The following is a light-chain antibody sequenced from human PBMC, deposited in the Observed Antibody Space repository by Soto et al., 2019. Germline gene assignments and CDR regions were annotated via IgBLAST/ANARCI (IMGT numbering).Light chain of an antibody. Sequence: QSALTQPASVSGSPGQSITIPCTGTSSDVGIYNYVSWYQQHPGKAPKLIICEVYNRPSGVSNRFSGSKSGNTASLTISGLRPEDEADYYCTSFTTSSIWVFGGGTKVTVL. J-gene: IGLJ3*02. CDR3: TSFTTSSIWV. CDR2: EVY. V-gene: IGLV2-14*01. CDR1: SSDVGIYNY.